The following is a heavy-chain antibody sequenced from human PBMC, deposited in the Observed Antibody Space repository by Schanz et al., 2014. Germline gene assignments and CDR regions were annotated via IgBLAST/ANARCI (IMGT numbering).Heavy chain of an antibody. CDR3: ARAPPLVRGIAGWFGP. D-gene: IGHD3-10*01. V-gene: IGHV3-23*04. Sequence: EVHLVESGGVLVQPGGSLRLSCAASGFNFITFALSWVRQAPGKGPEWVSAIGGDASRTYYADSVKGRFTISRDNSKSTLYPQMNSLRADDTAVYYCARAPPLVRGIAGWFGPWGQGSLVTVSS. J-gene: IGHJ5*02. CDR2: IGGDASRT. CDR1: GFNFITFA.